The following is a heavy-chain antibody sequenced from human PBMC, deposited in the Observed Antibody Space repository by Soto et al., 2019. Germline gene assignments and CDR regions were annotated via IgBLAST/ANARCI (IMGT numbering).Heavy chain of an antibody. D-gene: IGHD6-13*01. V-gene: IGHV4-31*03. CDR3: ARGQIAAAGETDYYYYYGMDV. Sequence: SETLSLTCTVSGGSISSGGYYWSWIRQHPGKGLEWIGYIYYSGSTYYNPSLKSRVTISVDTSKNQFSLKLSSVTAADTAVYYCARGQIAAAGETDYYYYYGMDVWGQGTTVTVSS. J-gene: IGHJ6*02. CDR2: IYYSGST. CDR1: GGSISSGGYY.